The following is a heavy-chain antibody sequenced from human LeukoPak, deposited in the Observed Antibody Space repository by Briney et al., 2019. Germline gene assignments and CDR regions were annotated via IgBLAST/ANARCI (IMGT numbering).Heavy chain of an antibody. CDR3: ATDYGGNLEYFQH. Sequence: GGSLRLSCAASGFTFSYYWMSWVRQAPGKGLEWVAYINLDGSETYYVDSVKGRFIISRDNAKNSLHLQMNSLRAEDTAVYYCATDYGGNLEYFQHWGQGTLVTVSS. V-gene: IGHV3-7*04. D-gene: IGHD4-23*01. CDR1: GFTFSYYW. J-gene: IGHJ1*01. CDR2: INLDGSET.